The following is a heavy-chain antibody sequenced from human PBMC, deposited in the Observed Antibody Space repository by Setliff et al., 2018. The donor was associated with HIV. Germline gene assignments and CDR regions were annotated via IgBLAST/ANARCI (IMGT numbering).Heavy chain of an antibody. V-gene: IGHV1-69*13. CDR3: ASPRLDWSLSHFDY. CDR2: IIPHFDAP. CDR1: GGTFTSSA. J-gene: IGHJ4*02. D-gene: IGHD3-9*01. Sequence: SVKVSCKASGGTFTSSAISWVRQARGQGLEWMGAIIPHFDAPQYAQKFQGRVTITADQSTSTAYMELSGLTSEDTAVYYCASPRLDWSLSHFDYWGQGTPVTV.